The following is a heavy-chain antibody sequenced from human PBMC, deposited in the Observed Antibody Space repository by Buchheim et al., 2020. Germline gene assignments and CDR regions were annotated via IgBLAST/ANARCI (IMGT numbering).Heavy chain of an antibody. Sequence: EEQLVESGGGLVQPGGSLRLSCVASGFTFSDYWMHWVRQVPGKGLEWVSRIKGDGSSLTYADSVKGRFTISRDNAKNTLYLAVKSLRNEDTAVHYGVKAECCTGVGQSMKYFQEWGQGTL. V-gene: IGHV3-74*03. D-gene: IGHD2-8*02. J-gene: IGHJ1*01. CDR3: VKAECCTGVGQSMKYFQE. CDR2: IKGDGSSL. CDR1: GFTFSDYW.